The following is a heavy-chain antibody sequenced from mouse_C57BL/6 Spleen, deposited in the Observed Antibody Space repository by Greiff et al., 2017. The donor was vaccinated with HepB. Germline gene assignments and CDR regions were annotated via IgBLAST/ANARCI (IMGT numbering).Heavy chain of an antibody. CDR1: GYTFTSYW. J-gene: IGHJ4*01. D-gene: IGHD1-1*01. CDR2: IYPGSGST. V-gene: IGHV1-55*01. Sequence: QVHVKQPGAELVKPGASVKMSCKASGYTFTSYWITWVKQRPGQGLEWIGDIYPGSGSTNYNEKFKSKATLTVDTSSSTAYMQLSSLTSEDSAVYYCARSLGYYGSSYYYAMDYWGQGTSVTVSS. CDR3: ARSLGYYGSSYYYAMDY.